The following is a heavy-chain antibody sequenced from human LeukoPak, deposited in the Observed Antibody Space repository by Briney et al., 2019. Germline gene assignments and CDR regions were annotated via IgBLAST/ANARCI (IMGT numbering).Heavy chain of an antibody. CDR3: AKDSGDYDFWSGRYFDY. CDR1: GFTFSSYG. J-gene: IGHJ4*02. Sequence: PGGSLRLSCAASGFTFSSYGMHWVRQAPGKGLEWVAFIRYDGSNKYYADSVKGRFTISRDNSKNTLYLQMNSLRAEDTAAYYCAKDSGDYDFWSGRYFDYWGQGTLVTVSS. V-gene: IGHV3-30*02. CDR2: IRYDGSNK. D-gene: IGHD3-3*01.